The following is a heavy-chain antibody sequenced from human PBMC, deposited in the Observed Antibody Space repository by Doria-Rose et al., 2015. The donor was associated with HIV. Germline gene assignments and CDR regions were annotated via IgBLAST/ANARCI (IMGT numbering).Heavy chain of an antibody. Sequence: QVTLKESGPVLVKPTETLTLTCTVSGVSLSSPGMGVSWIRQPPGKALEWLANILSDDERSYNTSLQSRLTISRDTSKSQVVLTMTDMDPVDTATYYCARIKSSRWYHKYYFDCWGQGTLVIVSA. D-gene: IGHD6-13*01. V-gene: IGHV2-26*01. J-gene: IGHJ4*02. CDR2: ILSDDER. CDR1: GVSLSSPGMG. CDR3: ARIKSSRWYHKYYFDC.